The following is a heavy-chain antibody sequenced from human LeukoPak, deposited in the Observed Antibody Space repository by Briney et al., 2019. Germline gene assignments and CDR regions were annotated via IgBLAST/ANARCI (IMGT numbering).Heavy chain of an antibody. Sequence: QPGRSLRLSCAASGFTFSSYWMNWVRQAPGKGLEWVANIKPDGSDESYVDSVKGRFTISRDNAKNSLYLQMNSLRAEDTAVYYCARENFQYWAQGTLVTVSS. CDR1: GFTFSSYW. CDR2: IKPDGSDE. CDR3: ARENFQY. V-gene: IGHV3-7*04. J-gene: IGHJ4*02.